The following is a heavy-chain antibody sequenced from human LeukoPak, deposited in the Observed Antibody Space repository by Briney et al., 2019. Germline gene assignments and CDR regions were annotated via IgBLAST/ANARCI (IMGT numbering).Heavy chain of an antibody. CDR3: AREERYSSGWYWFDP. J-gene: IGHJ5*02. CDR1: GGSISSYY. CDR2: IYYSGST. D-gene: IGHD6-19*01. V-gene: IGHV4-59*01. Sequence: SETLSLTCTVSGGSISSYYWSWIRQPPGKGLEWIGYIYYSGSTYYNPSLKSRVTISVDTSKNQFSLKLSSVTAADTAVYYCAREERYSSGWYWFDPWGQGTLVTVSS.